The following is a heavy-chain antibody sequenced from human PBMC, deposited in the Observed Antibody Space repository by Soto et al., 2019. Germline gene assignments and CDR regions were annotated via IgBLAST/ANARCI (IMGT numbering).Heavy chain of an antibody. CDR2: LSAYNGNT. V-gene: IGHV1-18*01. J-gene: IGHJ3*02. Sequence: QVQLVQSGAEVKKPGASVKVSCKASGYTFTSYGISWVRQAPGQGLEWMGWLSAYNGNTNYAQKLQGRVNMTTDTSTSTAYMELRSLRSDDTAGYYCARERDLSGWYGDAFDIWGQGTMVTVSS. CDR3: ARERDLSGWYGDAFDI. CDR1: GYTFTSYG. D-gene: IGHD6-19*01.